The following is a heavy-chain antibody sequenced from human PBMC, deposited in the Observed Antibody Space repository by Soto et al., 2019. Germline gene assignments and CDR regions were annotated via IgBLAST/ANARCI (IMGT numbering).Heavy chain of an antibody. J-gene: IGHJ6*02. Sequence: ASVEVSCKASGYTFTGYYMHWVRQAPGQGLEWMGWVNPNSGGTNYAQKFQGWATMTRDTSISTAYMELSRLRSDDTAVYYCARPGGYLFNGPYYYGMDVWGQGTTVTVSS. CDR2: VNPNSGGT. CDR3: ARPGGYLFNGPYYYGMDV. CDR1: GYTFTGYY. D-gene: IGHD6-13*01. V-gene: IGHV1-2*04.